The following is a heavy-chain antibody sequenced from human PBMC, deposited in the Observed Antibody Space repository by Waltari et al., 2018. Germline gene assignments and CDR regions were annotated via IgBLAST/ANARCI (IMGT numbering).Heavy chain of an antibody. J-gene: IGHJ4*02. CDR3: AKSRNYYFDY. Sequence: QVQLVESGGGVVQPGRSLRLSCAASGFTFSSYGLHWVRQAPGKGLGWVAVISYDGSNKYYADSVKGRFTISRDNSKNTLYLQMNSLRAEDTAVYYCAKSRNYYFDYWGQGTLVTVSS. CDR1: GFTFSSYG. CDR2: ISYDGSNK. V-gene: IGHV3-30*18.